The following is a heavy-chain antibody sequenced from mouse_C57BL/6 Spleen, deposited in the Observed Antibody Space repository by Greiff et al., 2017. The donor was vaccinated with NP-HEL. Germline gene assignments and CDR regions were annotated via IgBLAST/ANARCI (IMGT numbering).Heavy chain of an antibody. CDR1: GYTFTSYW. CDR2: IDPSDSET. J-gene: IGHJ1*03. D-gene: IGHD1-1*01. CDR3: ARSRYGSSYRWYFDV. Sequence: VQLQQPGAELVRPGSSVKLSCKASGYTFTSYWMHWVKQRPIQGLEWIGNIDPSDSETHYNQKFKDKATLTVDKSSSTAYMQLSSLTSEDSAVYYCARSRYGSSYRWYFDVWGTGTTVTVSS. V-gene: IGHV1-52*01.